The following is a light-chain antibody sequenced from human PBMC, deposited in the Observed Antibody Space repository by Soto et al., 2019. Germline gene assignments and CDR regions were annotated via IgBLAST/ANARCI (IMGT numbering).Light chain of an antibody. V-gene: IGKV1-39*01. J-gene: IGKJ4*01. Sequence: DIQMTQSPSSLSASLGDRVTITCRASQSITSYLNWYQQKPGKAPKLLIYAASSLQSGVPSRFSGSGSGTDFTLTISRLQPEDFATYYCQQGYSIPLTFGGGTKVEIK. CDR2: AAS. CDR3: QQGYSIPLT. CDR1: QSITSY.